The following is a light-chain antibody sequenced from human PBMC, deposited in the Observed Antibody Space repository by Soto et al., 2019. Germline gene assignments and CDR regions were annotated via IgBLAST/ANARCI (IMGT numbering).Light chain of an antibody. CDR1: SSDVGGYNY. Sequence: QSALTQPASVSGSPGQSITISCTGSSSDVGGYNYVSWFLQHPGKAPKLIIYEVNNRPSGVSNRFSGSKSGNTASLTISGLQTEDEADFYFTSYSSNNTPYVFGTGTKLTVL. V-gene: IGLV2-14*01. CDR3: TSYSSNNTPYV. J-gene: IGLJ1*01. CDR2: EVN.